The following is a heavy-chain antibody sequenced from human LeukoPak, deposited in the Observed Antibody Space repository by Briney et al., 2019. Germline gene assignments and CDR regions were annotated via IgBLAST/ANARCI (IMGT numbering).Heavy chain of an antibody. CDR2: ISCSGGTT. D-gene: IGHD2-2*01. CDR1: GFTLSSYA. Sequence: PGGSLRLSCAASGFTLSSYAMSWVRQARGKGVEGVSAISCSGGTTSYADSVTGPFTISRDNSNNTLYLQMNSLRAEDTAVYYCAKDGPIVVPWFWYWGQGTLVTVSS. CDR3: AKDGPIVVPWFWY. V-gene: IGHV3-23*01. J-gene: IGHJ4*02.